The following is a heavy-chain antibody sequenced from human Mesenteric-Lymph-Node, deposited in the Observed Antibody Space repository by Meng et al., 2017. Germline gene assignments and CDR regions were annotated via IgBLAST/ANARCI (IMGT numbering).Heavy chain of an antibody. Sequence: GQPVEAGGGLVQPGGSLRLSGAAPGFTFNNYAMNWVRQGPGKGLEWVSSSTGSGGGGGTYHADSVKGRFTISRDNSRNTVYMQMNSLRVEDTAVYYCGARQWFVPYWGQGTLVTVSS. D-gene: IGHD3-22*01. CDR3: GARQWFVPY. V-gene: IGHV3-23*04. CDR2: GSGGGGGT. J-gene: IGHJ4*02. CDR1: GFTFNNYA.